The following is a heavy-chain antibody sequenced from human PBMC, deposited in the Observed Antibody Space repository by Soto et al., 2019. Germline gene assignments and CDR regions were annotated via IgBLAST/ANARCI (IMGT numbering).Heavy chain of an antibody. J-gene: IGHJ4*02. CDR3: AAYQLLSPFDY. CDR2: IYYSGST. CDR1: GGSISSYY. D-gene: IGHD2-2*01. Sequence: SETLSLTCTVSGGSISSYYWSWIRQPPGKGLEWIGYIYYSGSTNYNPSLKSRVTISVDTSKNQFSLKLSSVTAADTAVYYCAAYQLLSPFDYWGQGTLVTVSS. V-gene: IGHV4-59*01.